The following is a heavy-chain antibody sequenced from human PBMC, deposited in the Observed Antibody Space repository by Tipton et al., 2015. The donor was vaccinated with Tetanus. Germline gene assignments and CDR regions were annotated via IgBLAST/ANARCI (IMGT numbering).Heavy chain of an antibody. J-gene: IGHJ4*02. V-gene: IGHV4-30-4*08. CDR2: FHHSGST. Sequence: TLSLTCSVSGGSISSGDYFWSWIRQLPGKGLECLGNFHHSGSTYYDPSLKSRVTLSVDTSKNLFSLRLTSVTAADAAVYFCARRVHPLYIPFGSWGQGTLVAVSS. D-gene: IGHD2-2*02. CDR1: GGSISSGDYF. CDR3: ARRVHPLYIPFGS.